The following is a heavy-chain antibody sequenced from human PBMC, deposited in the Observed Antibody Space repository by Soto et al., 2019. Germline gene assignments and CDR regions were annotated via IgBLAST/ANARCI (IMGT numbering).Heavy chain of an antibody. CDR1: GYTFTSYD. D-gene: IGHD3-10*01. V-gene: IGHV1-3*01. CDR3: AREGRSLWFGESSLGYGMDV. J-gene: IGHJ6*02. Sequence: ASVKVSCKASGYTFTSYDINWVRQAPGQRLEWMGWINAGNGNTKYSQKFQGRVTITRDTSASTAYMELSSLRSEDTAVYYCAREGRSLWFGESSLGYGMDVWGQGTTVTVSS. CDR2: INAGNGNT.